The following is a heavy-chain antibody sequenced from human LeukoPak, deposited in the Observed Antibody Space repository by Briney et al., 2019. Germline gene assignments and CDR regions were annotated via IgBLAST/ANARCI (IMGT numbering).Heavy chain of an antibody. V-gene: IGHV3-66*01. CDR3: ARDQASSSSSPY. D-gene: IGHD2-2*01. J-gene: IGHJ4*02. Sequence: AGGSLRLSCAASGMTVSSNYIMWVRQSPGKGLEWVSSIYTGGSTYYADAVKGRFTISRDNSKNTVNLQMNSLRAEDTAVYYCARDQASSSSSPYWGQGTLVTVSS. CDR2: IYTGGST. CDR1: GMTVSSNY.